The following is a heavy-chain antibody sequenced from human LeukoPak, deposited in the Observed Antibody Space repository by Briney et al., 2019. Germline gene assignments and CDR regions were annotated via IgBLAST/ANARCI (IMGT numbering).Heavy chain of an antibody. Sequence: SVKVSCKASGGTFSSYAISWVRQAPGQGLEWMGGIIPIFGTANYAQKFQGRVTITADESTSTAYMELSSLRSEDTAVYYCARADIVVVPAAMDYYYYYMDVWGKGTTVTISS. CDR2: IIPIFGTA. V-gene: IGHV1-69*13. J-gene: IGHJ6*03. D-gene: IGHD2-2*01. CDR1: GGTFSSYA. CDR3: ARADIVVVPAAMDYYYYYMDV.